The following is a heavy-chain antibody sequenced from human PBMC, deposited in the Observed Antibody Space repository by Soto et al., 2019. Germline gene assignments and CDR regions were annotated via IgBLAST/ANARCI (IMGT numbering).Heavy chain of an antibody. CDR3: ARGYPSSSRLGWFDP. D-gene: IGHD2-2*01. Sequence: ASVKVSWKASGYTFISYYILWVRQAPGQGLEWMGIINPRDGSPTYAQKFQGRVLLTRDTSTDTVYMELSSLRSEDTAVYYCARGYPSSSRLGWFDPWGQGTLVTVSS. CDR2: INPRDGSP. CDR1: GYTFISYY. V-gene: IGHV1-46*01. J-gene: IGHJ5*02.